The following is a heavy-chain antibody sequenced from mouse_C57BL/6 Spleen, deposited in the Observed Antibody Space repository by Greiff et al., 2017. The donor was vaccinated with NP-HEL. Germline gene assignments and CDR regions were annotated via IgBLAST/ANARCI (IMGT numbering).Heavy chain of an antibody. CDR1: GYTFTSYW. CDR2: IHPNSGST. Sequence: QVQLKQPGAELVKPGASVKLSCKASGYTFTSYWMHWVKQRPGQGLEWIGMIHPNSGSTNYNEKFKSKATLTVDTSSSTAYMQLSSLTSEDSAVYYCARGNPVFAYWGQGTLVTVSA. CDR3: ARGNPVFAY. J-gene: IGHJ3*01. V-gene: IGHV1-64*01.